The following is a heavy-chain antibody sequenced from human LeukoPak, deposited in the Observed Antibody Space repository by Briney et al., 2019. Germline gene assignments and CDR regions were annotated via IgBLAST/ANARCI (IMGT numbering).Heavy chain of an antibody. V-gene: IGHV3-74*01. Sequence: PGGFLRLSCAASGFTFSSYSMNWVRQAPGKGLEWVSRINTDGSSTSYADSVKGRFTISRDNAKNTLYLQMNSLRAEDTAVYYCARNWDAFDIWGQGTMVTVSS. D-gene: IGHD1-1*01. CDR3: ARNWDAFDI. CDR1: GFTFSSYS. CDR2: INTDGSST. J-gene: IGHJ3*02.